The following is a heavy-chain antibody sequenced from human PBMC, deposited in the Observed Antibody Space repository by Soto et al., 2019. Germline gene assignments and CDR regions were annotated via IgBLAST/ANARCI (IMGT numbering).Heavy chain of an antibody. CDR2: IWFDGSNK. CDR3: SRDLGYNYGHPFDY. J-gene: IGHJ4*02. CDR1: GFTFSSYT. D-gene: IGHD5-18*01. V-gene: IGHV3-33*01. Sequence: PGGSLRLSSAAYGFTFSSYTIHWVRQAPGKGLEWLALIWFDGSNKYYADSLKGRFTISRDNAKNTLYLQMNSLRAEDTAVYYCSRDLGYNYGHPFDYWGQGTLVTVS.